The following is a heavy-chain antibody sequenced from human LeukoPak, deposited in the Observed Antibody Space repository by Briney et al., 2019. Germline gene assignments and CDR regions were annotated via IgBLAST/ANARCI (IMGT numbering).Heavy chain of an antibody. CDR3: AKVPYSEYGSGRPPFMDV. V-gene: IGHV3-23*01. CDR1: GFTFSKYA. J-gene: IGHJ6*02. CDR2: ISGGGGDT. Sequence: GGSLRLSCAASGFTFSKYAMTWVRQAPGKGLEWVSTISGGGGDTYYADSVKGRLTISRYNSKNALYLQISSLRAEDTAIHSCAKVPYSEYGSGRPPFMDVWGQGTTVAVSS. D-gene: IGHD3-10*01.